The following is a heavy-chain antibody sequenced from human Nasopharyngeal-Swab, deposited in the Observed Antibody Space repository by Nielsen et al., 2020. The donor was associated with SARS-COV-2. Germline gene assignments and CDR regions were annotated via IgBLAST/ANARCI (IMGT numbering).Heavy chain of an antibody. Sequence: ASVKVSCKASGYTFTSYAMHWVRQAPGQRLEWMGWINAGNGNTKYSQKFQGRVTITRDTSASTAYMELSSLRSEDTAVYYRARDPEGYSSGWYGFLSGGLVLDYYYYGMDVWSQGTTVTVSS. V-gene: IGHV1-3*01. D-gene: IGHD6-19*01. CDR2: INAGNGNT. J-gene: IGHJ6*02. CDR1: GYTFTSYA. CDR3: ARDPEGYSSGWYGFLSGGLVLDYYYYGMDV.